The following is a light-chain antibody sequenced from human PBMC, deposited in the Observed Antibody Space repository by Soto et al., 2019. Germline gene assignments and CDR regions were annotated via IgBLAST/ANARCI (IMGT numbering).Light chain of an antibody. CDR1: QSVSNNY. Sequence: EIVLTQSPGTLSLSPWEGATLSVRASQSVSNNYLAWYQQKPGQAPRLLIYGASNRATGIPDRFSGSGSGTDFTLTISRLEPEDFAVYYCQQYGSSGTFGQGTKVDIK. CDR2: GAS. CDR3: QQYGSSGT. J-gene: IGKJ1*01. V-gene: IGKV3-20*01.